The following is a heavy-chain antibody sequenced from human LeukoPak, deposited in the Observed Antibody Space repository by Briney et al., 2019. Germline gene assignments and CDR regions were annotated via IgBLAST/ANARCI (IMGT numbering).Heavy chain of an antibody. CDR2: IYYSGST. Sequence: PETLSLTRTVSGGSVSSYYWSWIRQPPGKGLEWIGHIYYSGSTNYNPSLKSRVTISVDTSKNQFSLKVSSVTAADTAVYYCARHPQWAEAGSFDYWGQGTLVIVSS. D-gene: IGHD6-13*01. CDR3: ARHPQWAEAGSFDY. CDR1: GGSVSSYY. J-gene: IGHJ4*02. V-gene: IGHV4-59*08.